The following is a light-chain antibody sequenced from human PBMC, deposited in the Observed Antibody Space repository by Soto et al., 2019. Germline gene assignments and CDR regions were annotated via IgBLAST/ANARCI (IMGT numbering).Light chain of an antibody. Sequence: SVLTQPPSASGTPGQRVTISCSGSSSNIGSYYVYWYQQFPGTAPKLLIYRNNQRPSGVSDRFSGSKSGTSASLAISGLRSEDEADYYCAAWDDSLSGYVFGTGTKVTVL. J-gene: IGLJ1*01. CDR2: RNN. CDR1: SSNIGSYY. V-gene: IGLV1-47*01. CDR3: AAWDDSLSGYV.